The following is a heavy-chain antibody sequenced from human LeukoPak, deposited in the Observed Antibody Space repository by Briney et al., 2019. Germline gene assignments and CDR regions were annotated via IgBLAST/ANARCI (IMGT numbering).Heavy chain of an antibody. CDR3: ARGSTAMVTSADY. CDR2: IWYDGSNK. CDR1: GFSFSSYG. Sequence: QPGGSLRLSCAASGFSFSSYGMHWVRQAPGKGLEWVAVIWYDGSNKYYADSVKGRFTISRDNSKNTLYLQMNSLRAEDTAVYYCARGSTAMVTSADYWGQGTLVTVSS. V-gene: IGHV3-33*01. D-gene: IGHD5-18*01. J-gene: IGHJ4*02.